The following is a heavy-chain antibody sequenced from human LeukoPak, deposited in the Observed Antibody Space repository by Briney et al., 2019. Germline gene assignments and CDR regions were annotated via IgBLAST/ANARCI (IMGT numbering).Heavy chain of an antibody. V-gene: IGHV1-69*13. D-gene: IGHD2-15*01. CDR3: ARVVVVAAPPYYYYYYMDV. J-gene: IGHJ6*03. CDR1: GGTFSSYA. Sequence: SVKVSCKASGGTFSSYAISWVRQAPGQGLEWMGGIIPIFGTANYAQKFQGRVTITADESTSTAYMEQSSLRSEDTAVYYCARVVVVAAPPYYYYYYMDVWGKGTTVTVSS. CDR2: IIPIFGTA.